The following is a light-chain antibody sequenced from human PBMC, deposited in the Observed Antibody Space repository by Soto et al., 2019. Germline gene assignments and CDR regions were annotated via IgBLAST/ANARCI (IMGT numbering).Light chain of an antibody. V-gene: IGLV2-14*01. CDR3: SSYTSRSTAV. CDR1: SSDVGGYNY. J-gene: IGLJ2*01. Sequence: QSVLTQPASVSGSPGQSITISCTGTSSDVGGYNYVSWYQQHPGKAPKLMIYDVSNRPSGVSNRFSGSKSGNTASLTISGLQAEDEADYYCSSYTSRSTAVFGGGTKVTVL. CDR2: DVS.